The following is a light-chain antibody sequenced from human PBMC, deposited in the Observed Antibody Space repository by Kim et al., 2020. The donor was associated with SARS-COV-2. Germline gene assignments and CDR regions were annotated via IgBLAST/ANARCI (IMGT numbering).Light chain of an antibody. CDR2: AAS. Sequence: DIQMTQSPSSLSASIGDRVTITCRASQGISSWLAWYQQKPEKAPKCLIYAASSLQSGVPSSFSGSGSGTDFTLTISSLQPEDFATYYCQQYDSYPRTFGQGTRVEIK. J-gene: IGKJ1*01. V-gene: IGKV1D-16*01. CDR3: QQYDSYPRT. CDR1: QGISSW.